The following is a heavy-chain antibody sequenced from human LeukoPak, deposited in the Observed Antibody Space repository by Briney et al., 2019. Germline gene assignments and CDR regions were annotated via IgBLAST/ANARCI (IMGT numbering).Heavy chain of an antibody. D-gene: IGHD1-26*01. CDR3: AKDSGSYHLDY. Sequence: GGPLRLSCAVSGFTFSSCGMHWVRQAPGKGLEWVAVISYDGSNKYYADSVKGRFTISRDNSKNTLYLQMNSLRAEDTAVYYCAKDSGSYHLDYWGRGTLVTVSS. CDR2: ISYDGSNK. V-gene: IGHV3-30*18. CDR1: GFTFSSCG. J-gene: IGHJ4*02.